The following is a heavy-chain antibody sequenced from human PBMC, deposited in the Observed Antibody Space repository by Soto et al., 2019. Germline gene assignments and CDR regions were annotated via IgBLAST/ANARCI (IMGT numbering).Heavy chain of an antibody. V-gene: IGHV3-23*01. CDR1: GFTFSSYA. Sequence: GSLRLSCAASGFTFSSYAMSWVRQAPGKGLEWVSAISGSGGSTYYADSVKGRFTISRGNSKNTLYLQMNSLRAEDTAVYYXXXEPXXXMHAXXIXXQXTXXXVSS. D-gene: IGHD3-16*01. CDR2: ISGSGGST. CDR3: XXEPXXXMHAXXI. J-gene: IGHJ3*02.